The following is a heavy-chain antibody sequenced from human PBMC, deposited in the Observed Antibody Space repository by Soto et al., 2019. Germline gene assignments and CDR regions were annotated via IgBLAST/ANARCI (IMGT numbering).Heavy chain of an antibody. V-gene: IGHV3-66*01. Sequence: PGGSLRLSCAASGFTVSSNYMSWVRQAPGKGLEWVSVIYSGGSTYYADSVKGRFTISRDNSKNTLYLQMNSLRAEDTAVYYCARRPLSNYYYYYMDVWGKGTTVTVSS. CDR2: IYSGGST. CDR1: GFTVSSNY. CDR3: ARRPLSNYYYYYMDV. J-gene: IGHJ6*03.